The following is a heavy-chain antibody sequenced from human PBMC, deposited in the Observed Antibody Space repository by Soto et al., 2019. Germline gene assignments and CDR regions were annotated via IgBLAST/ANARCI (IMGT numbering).Heavy chain of an antibody. J-gene: IGHJ6*02. D-gene: IGHD4-4*01. V-gene: IGHV5-10-1*01. CDR3: ARHDYSNGGMDV. CDR1: GYSFTSYW. Sequence: GESLKISCNGSGYSFTSYWISWVGQMPGKGLEWMGRIDPSDSYTNYSPSFQGHVTISADKSISTAYLQWSSLKASDTAMYYCARHDYSNGGMDVWGQGTTVTVSS. CDR2: IDPSDSYT.